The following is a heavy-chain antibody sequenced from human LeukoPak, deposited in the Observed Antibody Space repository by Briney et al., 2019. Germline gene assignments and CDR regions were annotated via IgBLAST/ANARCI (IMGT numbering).Heavy chain of an antibody. CDR2: IYYSGTT. Sequence: KPSETLSLICTVSGGSISSSGYYWGWIRQPPGKGLEWFGTIYYSGTTYYNPSLKSRVTISVDTSKNQFSLNLSSVTAADTAVYYCARQKGNFDYWGQGTLVTVSS. J-gene: IGHJ4*02. CDR3: ARQKGNFDY. V-gene: IGHV4-39*01. D-gene: IGHD3-10*01. CDR1: GGSISSSGYY.